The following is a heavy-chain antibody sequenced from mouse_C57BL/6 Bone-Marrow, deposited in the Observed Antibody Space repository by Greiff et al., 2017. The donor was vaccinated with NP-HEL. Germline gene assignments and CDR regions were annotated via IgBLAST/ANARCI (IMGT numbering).Heavy chain of an antibody. CDR2: ISSWSGVI. J-gene: IGHJ2*01. V-gene: IGHV5-17*01. CDR1: GYRGVWDG. Sequence: DVQLVESGGGLVKQGGSLKLSCAALGYRGVWDGGQLFGGVPEKCLEWVAYISSWSGVIYYADTVKGRFTISRDNAKNTLFLQMNSLRSEDTAMYYCARGYYWGQGTTLTVSS. CDR3: ARGYY. D-gene: IGHD2-2*01.